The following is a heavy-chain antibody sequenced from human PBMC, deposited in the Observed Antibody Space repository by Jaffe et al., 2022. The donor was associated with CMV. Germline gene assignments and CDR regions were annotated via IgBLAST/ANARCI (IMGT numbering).Heavy chain of an antibody. CDR2: IYHSGST. Sequence: QVQLQESGPGLVKPSGTLSLTCAVSGGSISSSNWWSWVRQPPGKGLEWIGEIYHSGSTNYNPSLKSRVTISVDKSKNQFSLKLSSVTAADTAVYYCARGWGYYDSSGYSAFAEYFQHWGQGTLVTVSS. J-gene: IGHJ1*01. CDR1: GGSISSSNW. V-gene: IGHV4-4*02. D-gene: IGHD3-22*01. CDR3: ARGWGYYDSSGYSAFAEYFQH.